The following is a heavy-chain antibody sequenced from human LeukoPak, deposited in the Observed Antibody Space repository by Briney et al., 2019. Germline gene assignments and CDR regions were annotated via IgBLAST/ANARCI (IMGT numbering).Heavy chain of an antibody. Sequence: SETLSLTCTVSGGSISSGSYYWSWIRQPAGKGLEWIRRIYTSGSTNYNPSLKSRVTISVDTSKNQFSLKLSSVTAADTAVYYCARAKLTDSSGYYYWGQGTLVTVSS. CDR3: ARAKLTDSSGYYY. V-gene: IGHV4-61*02. CDR1: GGSISSGSYY. CDR2: IYTSGST. J-gene: IGHJ4*02. D-gene: IGHD3-22*01.